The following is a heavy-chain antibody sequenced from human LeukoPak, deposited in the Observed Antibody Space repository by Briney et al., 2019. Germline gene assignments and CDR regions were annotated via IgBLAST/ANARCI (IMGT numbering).Heavy chain of an antibody. V-gene: IGHV4-34*01. J-gene: IGHJ4*02. CDR3: ARGKAYFDY. CDR2: INHSGST. CDR1: GGSFSGYY. Sequence: SETPSLACAVYGGSFSGYYWSWIRQPPGKGLEWIGEINHSGSTNYNPSLKSRVTISVDTSKNQFSLKLSSVTAADTAVYYCARGKAYFDYWGQGTLVTVSS.